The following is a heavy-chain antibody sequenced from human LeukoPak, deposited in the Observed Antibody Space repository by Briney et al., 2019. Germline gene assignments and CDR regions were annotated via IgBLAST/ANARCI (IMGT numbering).Heavy chain of an antibody. D-gene: IGHD3-22*01. V-gene: IGHV3-23*01. CDR2: IGGRGGSA. J-gene: IGHJ3*02. Sequence: GGSLRLSCAASGFTFSIYAMTWVRQAPGKGLEWVATIGGRGGSAYYADSVKGRFTISRDNAKNSLYLQMNSLRAEDTAVYYCARDWTYYYDSSGYYRGGAFDIWGQGTMVTVSS. CDR1: GFTFSIYA. CDR3: ARDWTYYYDSSGYYRGGAFDI.